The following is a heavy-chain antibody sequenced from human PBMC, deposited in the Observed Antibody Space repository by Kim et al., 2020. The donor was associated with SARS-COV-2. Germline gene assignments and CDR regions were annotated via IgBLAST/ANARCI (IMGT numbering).Heavy chain of an antibody. D-gene: IGHD6-13*01. J-gene: IGHJ3*02. CDR2: ISWNSGSI. Sequence: GGSLRLSCAASGFTFDDYAMHWVRQAPGKGLEWVSGISWNSGSIGYADSVKGRFTISRDNAKNSLYLQMNSLRAEDTALYYCAKDTPSGYSRAFDIWGQGTMVTVSS. CDR1: GFTFDDYA. CDR3: AKDTPSGYSRAFDI. V-gene: IGHV3-9*01.